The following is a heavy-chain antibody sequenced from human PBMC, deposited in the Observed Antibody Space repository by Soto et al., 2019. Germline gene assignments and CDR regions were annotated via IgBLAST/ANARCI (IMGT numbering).Heavy chain of an antibody. CDR3: ARSNELEYYYDSSGYPIFDY. Sequence: GESLKISCRGSGYSFTSYWISWVRQMPGKGLEWMGRIDPSDSYTNYSPSFQGHVTISADKSISTAYLQWSSLKASDTAMYYCARSNELEYYYDSSGYPIFDYWGQGTLVTVSS. CDR1: GYSFTSYW. J-gene: IGHJ4*02. D-gene: IGHD3-22*01. CDR2: IDPSDSYT. V-gene: IGHV5-10-1*01.